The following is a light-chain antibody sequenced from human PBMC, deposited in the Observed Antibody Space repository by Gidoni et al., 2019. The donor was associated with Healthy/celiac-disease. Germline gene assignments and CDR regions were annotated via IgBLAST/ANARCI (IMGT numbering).Light chain of an antibody. CDR2: GAS. V-gene: IGKV3-20*01. J-gene: IGKJ1*01. CDR3: QQYGRT. Sequence: EIVLTQSPGTLSLSLGERATLSCRASQSVSSSYLAWYQQKPGQAPRLLIYGASSRATGIPDRCSGSGSGTDFTLTIRRLEPEDFAVYYCQQYGRTFGQGTKVEIK. CDR1: QSVSSSY.